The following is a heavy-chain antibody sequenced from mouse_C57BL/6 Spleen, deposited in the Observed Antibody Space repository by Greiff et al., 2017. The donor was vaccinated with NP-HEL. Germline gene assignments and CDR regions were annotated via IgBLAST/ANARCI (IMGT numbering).Heavy chain of an antibody. V-gene: IGHV14-4*01. CDR3: TRYYYGSSLYYFDY. CDR1: GFNIKDDY. D-gene: IGHD1-1*01. CDR2: IDPENGDT. Sequence: VQLQQSGAELVRPGASVKLSCTASGFNIKDDYMHWVKQRPEQGLEWIGWIDPENGDTEYASKFQGKATITADTSSNTAYLQLCSLTSEDTAVYYCTRYYYGSSLYYFDYWGQGTTLTVSS. J-gene: IGHJ2*01.